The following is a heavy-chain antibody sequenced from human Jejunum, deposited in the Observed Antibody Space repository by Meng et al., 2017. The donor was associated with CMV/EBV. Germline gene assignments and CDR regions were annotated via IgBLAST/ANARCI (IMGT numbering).Heavy chain of an antibody. J-gene: IGHJ6*02. CDR2: ISDSATGS. CDR3: AKRRGNSYYYNMDV. D-gene: IGHD1-1*01. CDR1: AFVFRIYA. Sequence: AFVFRIYAMSWVRQAPGKGLEWVSTISDSATGSNYADSVRGRFTISRDNSKNILFLQMNSLRAEDTAVYYCAKRRGNSYYYNMDVWGQGTTVTVSS. V-gene: IGHV3-23*01.